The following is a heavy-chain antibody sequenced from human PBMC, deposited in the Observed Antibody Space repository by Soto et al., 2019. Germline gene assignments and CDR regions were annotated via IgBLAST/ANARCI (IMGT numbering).Heavy chain of an antibody. CDR3: GKDLTGEFDY. CDR1: GFTFRNYW. CDR2: TNEDGSRI. J-gene: IGHJ4*02. Sequence: EVQLVESGGGLVQPGGSLRLSCAASGFTFRNYWMHWVRQVPGRGLVWVSRTNEDGSRIDYADSVRGRFIISRDNARNTLYLQMNRLRAEDTAVYYCGKDLTGEFDYWGQGTLVTVSS. D-gene: IGHD7-27*01. V-gene: IGHV3-74*01.